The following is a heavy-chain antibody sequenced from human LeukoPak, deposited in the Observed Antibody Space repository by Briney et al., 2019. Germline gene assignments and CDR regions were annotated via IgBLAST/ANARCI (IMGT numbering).Heavy chain of an antibody. J-gene: IGHJ4*02. CDR1: GFTFSTYG. V-gene: IGHV3-30*18. Sequence: PGRSLRLSCAASGFTFSTYGMHWARQAPGKGLEWVTVISYDGHTNYADSVKGRSTISRDNSKNTLYLQMNGLRDEDTAVYYCAKERGSTTHFDYWGQGTLVTVSS. CDR2: ISYDGHT. D-gene: IGHD2-2*01. CDR3: AKERGSTTHFDY.